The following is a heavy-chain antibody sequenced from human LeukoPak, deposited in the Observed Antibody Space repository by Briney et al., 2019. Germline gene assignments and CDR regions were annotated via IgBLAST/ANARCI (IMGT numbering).Heavy chain of an antibody. V-gene: IGHV1-2*02. Sequence: GASVKVSCKASGGTFSSYAISWVRQPPGQGLEWMGCINPNSGGTNYAQKFQGRVTMTRDTSISTAYMELSRLRSDDTAVYYCARVPNLWDSDDYWGQGTLVTVSS. CDR1: GGTFSSYA. CDR2: INPNSGGT. J-gene: IGHJ4*02. CDR3: ARVPNLWDSDDY. D-gene: IGHD1-26*01.